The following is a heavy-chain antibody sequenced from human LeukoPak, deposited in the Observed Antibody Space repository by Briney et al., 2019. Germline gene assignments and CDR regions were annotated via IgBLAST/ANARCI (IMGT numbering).Heavy chain of an antibody. J-gene: IGHJ3*02. CDR2: ISGRGGST. Sequence: GGSLRLSCAASGFTFSSYAMSWVRQAPGKGLEWVSAISGRGGSTNYADSVKGRFTISRDNSKNTLYLQMNSLRAEDTAVYYCAKDYTRSWTGRGFDIWGQGTMVTVSS. V-gene: IGHV3-23*01. D-gene: IGHD6-13*01. CDR3: AKDYTRSWTGRGFDI. CDR1: GFTFSSYA.